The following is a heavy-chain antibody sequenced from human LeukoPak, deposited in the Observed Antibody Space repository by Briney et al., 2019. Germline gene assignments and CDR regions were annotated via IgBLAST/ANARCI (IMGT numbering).Heavy chain of an antibody. CDR2: ISGSGDST. D-gene: IGHD3-10*01. CDR1: GFTFSSYA. Sequence: GGSLRLTCAASGFTFSSYAMSWVRQAPGKGLEWVSTISGSGDSTYYADSVKGRFTISRDNSKNTLYLQISSLRAEDTAVYYCAKIWFGELSHFDYWGQGALVTVSS. J-gene: IGHJ4*02. V-gene: IGHV3-23*01. CDR3: AKIWFGELSHFDY.